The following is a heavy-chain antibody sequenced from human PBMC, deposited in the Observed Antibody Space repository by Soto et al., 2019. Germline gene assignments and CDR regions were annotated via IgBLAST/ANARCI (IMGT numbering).Heavy chain of an antibody. CDR2: IYHSGST. Sequence: QVQLQESGPGLVKPSGTLSLTGAVSGGSISSSNWWSWVRQPPGKGRGWIGEIYHSGSTNYNPSLKSRVTISVDKSKNQFSLKLSSVTAADTAVYYCARDYMVRGVMRWFDPWGQGTLVTVSS. J-gene: IGHJ5*02. CDR1: GGSISSSNW. V-gene: IGHV4-4*02. CDR3: ARDYMVRGVMRWFDP. D-gene: IGHD3-10*01.